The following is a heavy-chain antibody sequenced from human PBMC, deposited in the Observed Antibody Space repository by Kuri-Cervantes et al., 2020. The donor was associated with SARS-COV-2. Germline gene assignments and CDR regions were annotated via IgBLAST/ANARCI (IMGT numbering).Heavy chain of an antibody. D-gene: IGHD6-13*01. J-gene: IGHJ4*02. CDR2: IHYSGST. Sequence: SETLSLNCTVSGDSLSSDDYYWAWIRQSPGKGLEWIAYIHYSGSTNYNPSLKSRVSMSVATSKNQFSLKMTSVTAADSAVYYCARFLSSSWYHFDYWGQGTLVTVSS. CDR3: ARFLSSSWYHFDY. CDR1: GDSLSSDDYY. V-gene: IGHV4-30-4*01.